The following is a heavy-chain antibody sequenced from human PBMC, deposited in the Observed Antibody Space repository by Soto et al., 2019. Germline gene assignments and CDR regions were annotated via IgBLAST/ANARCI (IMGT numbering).Heavy chain of an antibody. J-gene: IGHJ5*02. CDR3: AKDGEQLVIVGWFDP. D-gene: IGHD6-6*01. CDR2: ISGSGGST. Sequence: GGSLRLSCAASGFTFSSYAMSWVRQAPGKGLEWVSAISGSGGSTYYADSVKGRFTISRDNSKNTLYLQMNSLRAEDTAVYYCAKDGEQLVIVGWFDPWGQGTLVTVSS. CDR1: GFTFSSYA. V-gene: IGHV3-23*01.